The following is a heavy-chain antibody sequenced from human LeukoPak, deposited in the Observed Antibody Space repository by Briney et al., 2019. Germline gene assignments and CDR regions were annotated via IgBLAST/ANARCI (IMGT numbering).Heavy chain of an antibody. V-gene: IGHV4-39*01. J-gene: IGHJ4*02. Sequence: SETPSLTCTVSGGSISSSSYYWGWIRQPLGKGLEWIGSIDYSGSTYYNPSLKSRVTISVDTSKNQFSLKLSSVTAADTAVYYCARLDSFSPSYWGQGTLVTVSS. CDR1: GGSISSSSYY. D-gene: IGHD3-22*01. CDR2: IDYSGST. CDR3: ARLDSFSPSY.